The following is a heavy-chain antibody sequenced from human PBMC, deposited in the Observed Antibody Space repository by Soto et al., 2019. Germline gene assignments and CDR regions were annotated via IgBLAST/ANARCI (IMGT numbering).Heavy chain of an antibody. CDR3: ARIWSVDLRRLYYFDY. J-gene: IGHJ4*02. V-gene: IGHV2-26*01. Sequence: QVTLKESGPVLVKPTETLTLTCTVSGFSLSNARMGVSWIRQPPGMALEWLAHIFSNDEKSYSTSLKSRLTISKDTSKSQVVLTMTNMDPVDTATYYCARIWSVDLRRLYYFDYWGQGTLVTVSS. CDR2: IFSNDEK. CDR1: GFSLSNARMG. D-gene: IGHD3-3*01.